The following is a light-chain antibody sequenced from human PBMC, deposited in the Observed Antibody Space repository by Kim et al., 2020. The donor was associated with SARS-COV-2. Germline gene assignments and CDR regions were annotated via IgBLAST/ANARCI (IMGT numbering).Light chain of an antibody. CDR2: EDD. J-gene: IGLJ2*01. Sequence: GKSVTISCTRSSGSIGENYVQWYQQRHRGVPTTVIYEDDQRPSGVPDRFSGAIDSSSNSASRAISGLKTDDEADYYCQSYNRSIVVFGGGTQLTVL. V-gene: IGLV6-57*03. CDR3: QSYNRSIVV. CDR1: SGSIGENY.